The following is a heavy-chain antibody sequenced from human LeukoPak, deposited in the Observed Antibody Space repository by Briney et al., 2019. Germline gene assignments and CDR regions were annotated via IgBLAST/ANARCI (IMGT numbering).Heavy chain of an antibody. Sequence: GGSLRLSCAASGFTFSSYSMNWVRQAPGKGLEWVSSISSSSSYIYYADSVKGRFTISRDNAKNSLYLQMNSLRAEDTAVYYCARDRRYGYYFDYWGQGILVTVSS. CDR1: GFTFSSYS. CDR3: ARDRRYGYYFDY. V-gene: IGHV3-21*01. D-gene: IGHD5-18*01. CDR2: ISSSSSYI. J-gene: IGHJ4*02.